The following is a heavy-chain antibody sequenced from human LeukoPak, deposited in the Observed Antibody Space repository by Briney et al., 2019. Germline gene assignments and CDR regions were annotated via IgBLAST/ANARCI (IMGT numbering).Heavy chain of an antibody. CDR2: ISGSGGST. CDR1: GFTFSSYA. Sequence: PGGSLRLSCAASGFTFSSYAMSWVRPAPGQGLKWVSAISGSGGSTYYADSVKGRFTISRDNSKNTLYLQMNSLRAEDTAVYYCAKDDRLLRFLHWGQGTLVTVSS. J-gene: IGHJ4*02. CDR3: AKDDRLLRFLH. D-gene: IGHD3-16*01. V-gene: IGHV3-23*01.